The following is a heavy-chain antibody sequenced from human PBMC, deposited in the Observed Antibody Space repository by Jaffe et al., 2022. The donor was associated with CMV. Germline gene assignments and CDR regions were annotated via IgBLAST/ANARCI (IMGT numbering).Heavy chain of an antibody. J-gene: IGHJ3*02. CDR3: ARDHGYNSWLNAFDI. V-gene: IGHV3-21*01. CDR2: ISSSSSYI. CDR1: GFTFSSYS. D-gene: IGHD5-12*01. Sequence: EVQLVESGGGLVKPGGSLRLSCAASGFTFSSYSMNWVRQAPGKGLEWVSSISSSSSYIYYADSVKGRFTISRDNAKNSLYLQMNSLRAEDTAVYYCARDHGYNSWLNAFDIWGQGTMVTVSS.